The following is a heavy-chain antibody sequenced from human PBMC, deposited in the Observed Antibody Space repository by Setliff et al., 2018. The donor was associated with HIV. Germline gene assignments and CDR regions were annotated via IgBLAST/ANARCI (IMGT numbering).Heavy chain of an antibody. D-gene: IGHD3-3*01. CDR3: ASLFRLSGFWISFLPDY. J-gene: IGHJ4*02. V-gene: IGHV4-39*01. Sequence: PSETLSLTCTVSGYSVSRSNYYWAWIRQPPGKGPEWIGSIDYNEITYYNPSLKSRVTLSVDTPKNQFSLYLSSVTASDTAVDYCASLFRLSGFWISFLPDYWGQGILVTVSS. CDR1: GYSVSRSNYY. CDR2: IDYNEIT.